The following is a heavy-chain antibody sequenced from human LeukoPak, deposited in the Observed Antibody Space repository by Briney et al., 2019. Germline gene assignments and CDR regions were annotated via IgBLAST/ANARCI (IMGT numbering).Heavy chain of an antibody. CDR3: AVVRNGDYAY. D-gene: IGHD2-21*02. V-gene: IGHV3-72*01. CDR1: GFTFSDHY. CDR2: IGSKGHSYTT. J-gene: IGHJ4*02. Sequence: GGSLRLSCAASGFTFSDHYMDWVRQAPEKGLEWVGRIGSKGHSYTTQYAASVTGRFTISRDDSENSLYLQRNSLKTEDTAVYYCAVVRNGDYAYWGQGTLVTVSS.